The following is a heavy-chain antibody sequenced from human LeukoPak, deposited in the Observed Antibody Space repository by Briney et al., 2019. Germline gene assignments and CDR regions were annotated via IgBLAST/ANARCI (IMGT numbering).Heavy chain of an antibody. CDR3: ARGYSYGFPLDF. D-gene: IGHD5-18*01. J-gene: IGHJ4*02. CDR2: IYHSGST. V-gene: IGHV4-4*02. Sequence: SETLSLTCAVSGGSISSNNWWSWVLQPPGKGLEWIGEIYHSGSTNYNPSLKSRVTISVDKSKNLFSLKLSSVTAADSAVYYCARGYSYGFPLDFWGQGTLVTVSS. CDR1: GGSISSNNW.